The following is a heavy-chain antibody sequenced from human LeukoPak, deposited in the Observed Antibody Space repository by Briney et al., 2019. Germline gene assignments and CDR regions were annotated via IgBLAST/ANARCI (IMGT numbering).Heavy chain of an antibody. J-gene: IGHJ6*02. CDR3: ARIDGTFHYYYYYGMDV. V-gene: IGHV1-8*01. CDR1: GYTFTSYD. CDR2: MNPNSGNT. Sequence: ASVKVSCKASGYTFTSYDINWVRQATGQGFEWMGWMNPNSGNTGYAQKFQGRVTMTRNTSISTAYMELSSLRSEDTAVYYCARIDGTFHYYYYYGMDVWGQGTTVTVSS. D-gene: IGHD2/OR15-2a*01.